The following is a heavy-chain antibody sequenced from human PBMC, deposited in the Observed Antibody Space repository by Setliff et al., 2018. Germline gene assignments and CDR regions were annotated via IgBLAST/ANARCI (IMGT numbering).Heavy chain of an antibody. CDR2: ISAYNGNT. Sequence: ASEVSCKASGYTFISYGISWVRQAPGQGLEWMGWISAYNGNTNYAQKLQGRVTMTTDTSTSTAYMELRSLRSDDTAVYYCARVLFHCSSTSCYLDAFDIWGQGTMVTVSS. CDR3: ARVLFHCSSTSCYLDAFDI. J-gene: IGHJ3*02. CDR1: GYTFISYG. D-gene: IGHD2-2*01. V-gene: IGHV1-18*01.